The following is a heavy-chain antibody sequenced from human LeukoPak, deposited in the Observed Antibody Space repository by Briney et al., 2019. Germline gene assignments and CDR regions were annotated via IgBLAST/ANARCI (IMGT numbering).Heavy chain of an antibody. Sequence: GGSLRLSCAASGFTFSNAWMSWVRQAPGKGLEWVAVISYDGSNRYYADSVKGRFTISRDNSRNTLYLQMNTLRAEDTAVYYCARDGNYYGSGRPYYYYGMDVWGQGTTVTVSS. D-gene: IGHD3-10*01. CDR3: ARDGNYYGSGRPYYYYGMDV. CDR2: ISYDGSNR. CDR1: GFTFSNAW. V-gene: IGHV3-30-3*01. J-gene: IGHJ6*02.